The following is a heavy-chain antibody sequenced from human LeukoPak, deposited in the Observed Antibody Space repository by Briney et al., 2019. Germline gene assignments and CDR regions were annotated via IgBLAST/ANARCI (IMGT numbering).Heavy chain of an antibody. CDR3: AKYDSSWYPQYGMSV. J-gene: IGHJ6*02. CDR2: LSANGRIV. CDR1: GFTFGIYA. D-gene: IGHD3-22*01. V-gene: IGHV3-23*01. Sequence: GGSLRLSCAGSGFTFGIYALNWFRQAPGEGLEWVSGLSANGRIVNYADSVKGRFTISRDNSKNTLYLQMNSLRAEDTAVYYCAKYDSSWYPQYGMSVWGQGTTVIVSS.